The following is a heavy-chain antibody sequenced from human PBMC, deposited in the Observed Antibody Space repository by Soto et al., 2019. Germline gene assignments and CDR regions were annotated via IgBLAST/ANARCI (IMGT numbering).Heavy chain of an antibody. V-gene: IGHV4-34*01. CDR3: ARGSRMVRGVIPRNYYYYMDV. CDR2: INHSGST. D-gene: IGHD3-10*01. J-gene: IGHJ6*03. CDR1: GGSFSGYY. Sequence: SETLSLTCAVYGGSFSGYYWSWIRQPPGKGLEWIGEINHSGSTNYNPSLKSRVTISVDTSKNQFSLKLSSVTAADTAVYYCARGSRMVRGVIPRNYYYYMDVWGKGTTVTVSS.